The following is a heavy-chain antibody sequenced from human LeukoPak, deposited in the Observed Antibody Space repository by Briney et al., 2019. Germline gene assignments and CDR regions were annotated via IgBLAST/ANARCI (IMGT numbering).Heavy chain of an antibody. CDR2: ISPNSGGT. D-gene: IGHD2-15*01. Sequence: ASVKASCKASGYTFSDHQIHWVRQAPGQGLEWMGRISPNSGGTSFAQDFQGRVTMTRDASIRTAFMELSRLRSDDTAVYYCARGSSGYCSGGSCYPPGYWGQGTLVTVSS. CDR3: ARGSSGYCSGGSCYPPGY. CDR1: GYTFSDHQ. V-gene: IGHV1-2*06. J-gene: IGHJ4*02.